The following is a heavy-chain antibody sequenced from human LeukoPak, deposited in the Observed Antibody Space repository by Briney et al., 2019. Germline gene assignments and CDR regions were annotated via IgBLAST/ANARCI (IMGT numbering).Heavy chain of an antibody. CDR3: ARGYSSGWQDY. J-gene: IGHJ4*02. CDR2: IYYSGST. Sequence: SETLSLTCTVSGRSISSYYWSWIRQPPGKGLEWIGYIYYSGSTNYNPSLKSRVTISVDTSKNQFSLKLSSVTAADTAVYYCARGYSSGWQDYWRQGTLVTVSS. CDR1: GRSISSYY. D-gene: IGHD6-19*01. V-gene: IGHV4-59*01.